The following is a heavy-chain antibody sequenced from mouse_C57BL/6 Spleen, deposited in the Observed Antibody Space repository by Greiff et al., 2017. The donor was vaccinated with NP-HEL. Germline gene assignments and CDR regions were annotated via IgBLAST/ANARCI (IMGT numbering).Heavy chain of an antibody. V-gene: IGHV1-9*01. CDR2: ILPGSGST. CDR3: ARWDYGSSYDAMDY. Sequence: QVQLQQSGAELMKPGASVKLSCKATGYTFTGYWIEWVKQRPGHGLEWIGEILPGSGSTNYHEKFKGKATFTADTSSNTAYMQLSSLTTEDSAIYYCARWDYGSSYDAMDYWGQGTSVTVSS. CDR1: GYTFTGYW. D-gene: IGHD1-1*01. J-gene: IGHJ4*01.